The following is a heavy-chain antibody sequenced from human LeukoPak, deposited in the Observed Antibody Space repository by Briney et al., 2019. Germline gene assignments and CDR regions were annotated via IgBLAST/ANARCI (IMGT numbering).Heavy chain of an antibody. CDR3: AMEVYSSSWYGRFDY. D-gene: IGHD6-19*01. Sequence: GASVKVSCKASGYTFSNYAMHWVRQAPGQRLEWMGWINVGNGNTKYSHNFQDRVTITSDTSASTAYMELSSLRSEDTAVFYCAMEVYSSSWYGRFDYWGQGTLVTVSS. V-gene: IGHV1-3*01. CDR2: INVGNGNT. CDR1: GYTFSNYA. J-gene: IGHJ4*02.